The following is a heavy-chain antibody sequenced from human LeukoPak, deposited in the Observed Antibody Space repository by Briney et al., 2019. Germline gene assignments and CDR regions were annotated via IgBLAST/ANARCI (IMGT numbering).Heavy chain of an antibody. CDR1: GYTFTGYY. V-gene: IGHV1-2*02. J-gene: IGHJ4*02. D-gene: IGHD1-26*01. Sequence: ASVKVSCKASGYTFTGYYMHWVRQAPGQGLEWMGWINPNSGGTNYAQKFQGRVTMTRDTSISTAYMELSRLRSDDTAVYYCARGRYSGSYLLDYWSQGTLVTVSS. CDR2: INPNSGGT. CDR3: ARGRYSGSYLLDY.